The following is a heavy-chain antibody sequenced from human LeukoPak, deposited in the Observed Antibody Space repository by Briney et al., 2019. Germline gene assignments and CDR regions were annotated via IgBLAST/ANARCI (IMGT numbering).Heavy chain of an antibody. CDR1: GFTFSSYG. J-gene: IGHJ4*02. Sequence: GGSLRLSCAASGFTFSSYGMHWVRQAPGKGLEWVAVISYDGSNKYYADSVKGRFTISRDNSKNTLYLQMNSLRAEDTAVYYCAKDYGGSGSFFDYWGQGTLVTVSS. CDR3: AKDYGGSGSFFDY. D-gene: IGHD3-10*01. V-gene: IGHV3-30*18. CDR2: ISYDGSNK.